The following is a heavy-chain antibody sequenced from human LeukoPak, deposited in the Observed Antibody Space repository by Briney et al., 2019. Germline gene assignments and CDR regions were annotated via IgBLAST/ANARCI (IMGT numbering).Heavy chain of an antibody. D-gene: IGHD3-22*01. J-gene: IGHJ4*02. V-gene: IGHV3-23*01. CDR3: AKLPNYYDSSGYITSVDY. CDR1: GFTFSSYA. Sequence: GGSLRLSCAASGFTFSSYAMSWVRQAPGKGLEWVSAISGSGGSTYYADSVKGRFTISRDNSKNTLYLQMNSLRAEDTAVYYCAKLPNYYDSSGYITSVDYWGQGTLVTVSS. CDR2: ISGSGGST.